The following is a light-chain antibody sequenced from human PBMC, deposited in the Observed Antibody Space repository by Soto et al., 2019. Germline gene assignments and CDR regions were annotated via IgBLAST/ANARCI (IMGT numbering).Light chain of an antibody. CDR1: SGDLGAYNY. Sequence: QSALTQPASVSGSPGQSITISCTGTSGDLGAYNYVSWYQQHPGKAPKVMIYEVSNRPSGISNRFSGSKSGNTASLTISGLQAEDEADYYCSSYTTSTTLGVLFGAGTKLTVL. V-gene: IGLV2-14*01. CDR3: SSYTTSTTLGVL. CDR2: EVS. J-gene: IGLJ2*01.